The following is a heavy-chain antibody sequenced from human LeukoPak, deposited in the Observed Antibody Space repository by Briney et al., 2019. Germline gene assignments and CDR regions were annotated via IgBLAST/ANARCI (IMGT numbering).Heavy chain of an antibody. J-gene: IGHJ4*02. CDR1: GGSISSGSYY. D-gene: IGHD1-26*01. CDR2: IYTSGST. V-gene: IGHV4-61*02. Sequence: PSQTLSLTCTVSGGSISSGSYYWSWIRQPAGKGLEWIGRIYTSGSTNYNPSLKSRVTISVDTSKNQFSLKLSSVTAADTAVYYCARASGSYDYWGQGTLVTVSS. CDR3: ARASGSYDY.